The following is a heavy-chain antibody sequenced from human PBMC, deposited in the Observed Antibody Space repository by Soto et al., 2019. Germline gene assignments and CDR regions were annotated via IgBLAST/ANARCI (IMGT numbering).Heavy chain of an antibody. J-gene: IGHJ4*02. Sequence: QVQLQQSGPGLVKPSQTLSLTCAISGGSVSANSAAWNWIRQSPSGGLEWLGRTYYRSKWYREYAASVKGRITINPDTSRNQFSLQLNSVTPEDTAVYYCAHSGGYFDYWGQGSLVTVSS. V-gene: IGHV6-1*01. CDR3: AHSGGYFDY. CDR2: TYYRSKWYR. CDR1: GGSVSANSAA. D-gene: IGHD1-26*01.